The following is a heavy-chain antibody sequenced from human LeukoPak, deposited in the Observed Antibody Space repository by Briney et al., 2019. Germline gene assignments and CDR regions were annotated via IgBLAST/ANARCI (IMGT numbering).Heavy chain of an antibody. CDR2: IYYIGTP. Sequence: SETLSLTCTVSGGSISSGNYYWGWIRQSPGKGLEWIGSIYYIGTPHYNPSLESRVTISVDTSKNQFSLKVNSVTAADTAVYFCATYGSGTRAFDYWGQGTLVTASS. V-gene: IGHV4-39*07. CDR3: ATYGSGTRAFDY. CDR1: GGSISSGNYY. J-gene: IGHJ4*02. D-gene: IGHD3-10*01.